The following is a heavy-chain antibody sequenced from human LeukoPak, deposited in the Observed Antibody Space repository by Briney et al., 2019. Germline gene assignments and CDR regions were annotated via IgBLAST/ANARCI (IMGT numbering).Heavy chain of an antibody. Sequence: GGSLRLSCAASGFTFSSYAMSWVRQAPGKGLEWVSSISSRSSSIYYADSVKGRFTISRDNAKNSLYLQMNSLRAEDTAVYWCARDYIAYDPLDYWGQGTLVTVSS. CDR2: ISSRSSSI. J-gene: IGHJ4*02. CDR1: GFTFSSYA. CDR3: ARDYIAYDPLDY. V-gene: IGHV3-21*01. D-gene: IGHD3-3*01.